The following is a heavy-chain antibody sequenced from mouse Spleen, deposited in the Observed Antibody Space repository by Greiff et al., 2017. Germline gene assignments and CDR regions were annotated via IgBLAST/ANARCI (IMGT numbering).Heavy chain of an antibody. CDR1: GYTFTDYY. CDR3: ARWLYGYEGSFAY. D-gene: IGHD2-2*01. V-gene: IGHV1-76*01. CDR2: IYPGSGNT. J-gene: IGHJ3*01. Sequence: QVQLQQSGAELVRPGASVKLSCKASGYTFTDYYINWVKQRPGQGLEWIARIYPGSGNTYYNEKFKGKATLTAEKSSSTAYMQLSSLTSEDSAVYFCARWLYGYEGSFAYWGQGTLVTVSA.